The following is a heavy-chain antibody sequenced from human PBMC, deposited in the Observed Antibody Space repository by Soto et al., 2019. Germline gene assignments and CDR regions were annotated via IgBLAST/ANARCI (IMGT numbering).Heavy chain of an antibody. CDR3: ANGVLPSRYCSSTSCRINPNY. D-gene: IGHD2-2*01. CDR2: ISGSGGST. Sequence: PGGSLRLSCAASGFTFSSYAMSWVRQASGKALEWVSAISGSGGSTYYADSGKGRFIISTDNSKTTLYLQVNSLGAEDMAVYYCANGVLPSRYCSSTSCRINPNYWRQGTLVTFSS. CDR1: GFTFSSYA. V-gene: IGHV3-23*01. J-gene: IGHJ4*02.